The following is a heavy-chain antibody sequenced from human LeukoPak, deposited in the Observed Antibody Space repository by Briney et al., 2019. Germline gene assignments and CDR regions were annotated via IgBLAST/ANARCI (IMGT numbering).Heavy chain of an antibody. CDR1: GFTFSAYH. CDR3: ARLWQDYSGVDY. Sequence: GGSLRLSCAASGFTFSAYHINWVRKAPGKGLEWISYISTTGTTIHYADSVKGRFAISRDNARSSLYLQMNSLRDEDTAVYYCARLWQDYSGVDYLGQGTLVTVSS. D-gene: IGHD2-21*01. J-gene: IGHJ4*02. V-gene: IGHV3-48*02. CDR2: ISTTGTTI.